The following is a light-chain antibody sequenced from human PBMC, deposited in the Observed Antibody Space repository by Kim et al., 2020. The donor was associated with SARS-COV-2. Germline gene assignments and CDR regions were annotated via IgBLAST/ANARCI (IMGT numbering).Light chain of an antibody. J-gene: IGLJ2*01. Sequence: VALRLTVRIKCQGYSLRSYYATWYQQRPGQAPILVIYGKNNRPSGIPDRFSGSSSGNTASLTITGTQAGDDADYYCNSRDSNDNVVFGGGTKLTVL. V-gene: IGLV3-19*01. CDR3: NSRDSNDNVV. CDR1: SLRSYY. CDR2: GKN.